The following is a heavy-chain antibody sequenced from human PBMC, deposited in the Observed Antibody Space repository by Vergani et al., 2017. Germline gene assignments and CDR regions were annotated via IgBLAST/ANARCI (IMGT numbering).Heavy chain of an antibody. V-gene: IGHV3-21*01. J-gene: IGHJ3*02. Sequence: EVQLVESGGGLVKPGGSLRLSCAASGFTFSSYSMNWVRQAPGKGLEWVSSISSSSSYIYYADSVKGRFTSSRDNAKNSLYLQMNSLRAEDTAVYYCARVMRGAFDIWGQGTMVTVAS. CDR2: ISSSSSYI. D-gene: IGHD3-16*01. CDR1: GFTFSSYS. CDR3: ARVMRGAFDI.